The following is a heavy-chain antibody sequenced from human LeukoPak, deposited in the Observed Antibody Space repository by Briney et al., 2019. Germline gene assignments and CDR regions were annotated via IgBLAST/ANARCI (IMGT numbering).Heavy chain of an antibody. J-gene: IGHJ6*03. Sequence: PGGSLRLSCAASGFTVSSNYMSWVRQAPGKGLECVSVIYSGGSTYYADSVKGRFTISRDNSKNTLYLQMNSLRAEDTAVYYCARDPRLYSSTARSHMDVWGKGTTVTVSS. CDR2: IYSGGST. V-gene: IGHV3-53*01. D-gene: IGHD6-13*01. CDR3: ARDPRLYSSTARSHMDV. CDR1: GFTVSSNY.